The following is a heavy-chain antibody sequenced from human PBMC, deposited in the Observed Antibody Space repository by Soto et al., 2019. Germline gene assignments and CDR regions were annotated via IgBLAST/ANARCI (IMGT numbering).Heavy chain of an antibody. V-gene: IGHV3-21*01. CDR2: ISSSSYI. D-gene: IGHD3-3*01. CDR3: ARDRLRFLEWSHGWFDP. Sequence: GGSLRLSCAASGFTFSSYSMNWVRQAPGKGLEWVSSISSSSYIYYADSVKGRFTISRDNAKNSLYLQMNSLRAEDTAVYYCARDRLRFLEWSHGWFDPWGQGTLVTVSS. J-gene: IGHJ5*02. CDR1: GFTFSSYS.